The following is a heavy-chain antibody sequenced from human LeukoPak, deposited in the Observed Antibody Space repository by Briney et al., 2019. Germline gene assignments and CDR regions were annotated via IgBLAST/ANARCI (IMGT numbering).Heavy chain of an antibody. Sequence: ASVKVSCKVSGYTLTELSMHWVRQAPGKGLEWMGGFDPEDGETIYAQKFQGRVTMTEDTSTDTAYMELSSLRSEDTAVYYCATGRHGYDILTGYYTPGAFDIWGQGTMVTVSS. CDR1: GYTLTELS. D-gene: IGHD3-9*01. CDR3: ATGRHGYDILTGYYTPGAFDI. V-gene: IGHV1-24*01. J-gene: IGHJ3*02. CDR2: FDPEDGET.